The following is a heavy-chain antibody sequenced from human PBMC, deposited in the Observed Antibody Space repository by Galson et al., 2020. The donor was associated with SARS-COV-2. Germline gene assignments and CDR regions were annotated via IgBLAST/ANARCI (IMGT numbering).Heavy chain of an antibody. CDR2: VRVTGDS. Sequence: GESLKISCAVSGFIFNTYDMHWVRQVAGKSLEWVSTVRVTGDSFYTDSVKGRFTVSRESAKNSFYLQMNNLRAGDTAVYYCARGAYYDFWSGYYSVDNYYSMNVWGQGTTVIVSS. CDR3: ARGAYYDFWSGYYSVDNYYSMNV. J-gene: IGHJ6*02. CDR1: GFIFNTYD. D-gene: IGHD3-3*01. V-gene: IGHV3-13*01.